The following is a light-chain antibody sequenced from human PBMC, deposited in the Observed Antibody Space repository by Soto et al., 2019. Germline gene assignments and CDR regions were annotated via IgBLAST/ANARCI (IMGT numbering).Light chain of an antibody. J-gene: IGKJ1*01. Sequence: DIQMTQSPSSLSASVGDRVTITCRASQDINNYLDWYQQKPGKVPKVLIHAASILPSGVPPRFSGSASGTDFTLTIRSLEHEDVATYYCQKYDSAPKPFGQENKVELK. CDR2: AAS. V-gene: IGKV1-27*01. CDR1: QDINNY. CDR3: QKYDSAPKP.